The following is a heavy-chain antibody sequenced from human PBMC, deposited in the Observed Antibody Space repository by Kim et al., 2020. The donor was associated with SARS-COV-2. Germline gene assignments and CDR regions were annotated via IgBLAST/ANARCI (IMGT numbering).Heavy chain of an antibody. Sequence: SETLSLTCTVSGCSISSSSYYWGWLRQPPGKVLVWIGSIYYSGSTYYNPSLKSLVIISVDTSNNQFSLKLSFVIAADTAEYYCSSTGRVNSVFDYWG. V-gene: IGHV4-39*01. J-gene: IGHJ4*01. CDR2: IYYSGST. CDR1: GCSISSSSYY. D-gene: IGHD3-10*01. CDR3: SSTGRVNSVFDY.